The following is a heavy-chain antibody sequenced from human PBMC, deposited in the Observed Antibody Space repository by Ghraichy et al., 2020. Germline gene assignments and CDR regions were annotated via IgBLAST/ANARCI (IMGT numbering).Heavy chain of an antibody. CDR1: GFTFSSYG. Sequence: GGSLRLSCAASGFTFSSYGMHWVRQAPGKGLEWVAFIRYDGSNKYYADSVKGRFTISRDNSKNTLYLQMNSLRAEDTAVYYCAKATVLLWFGEPADYMDVWGKGTTVTVSS. V-gene: IGHV3-30*02. CDR2: IRYDGSNK. D-gene: IGHD3-10*01. CDR3: AKATVLLWFGEPADYMDV. J-gene: IGHJ6*03.